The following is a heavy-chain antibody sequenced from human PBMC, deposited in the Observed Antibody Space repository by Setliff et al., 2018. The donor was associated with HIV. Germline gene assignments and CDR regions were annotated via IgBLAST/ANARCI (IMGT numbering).Heavy chain of an antibody. CDR1: GGSFSGYY. CDR2: INHSGST. J-gene: IGHJ6*03. Sequence: PSETLSLTCAVYGGSFSGYYWNWIRQPPGKGLEWIGEINHSGSTNYNPSLKSRVTISVDTSKNQFSLKLSSVTAADTAVYYCARGAIQLWLRSYYYMGVWGKGTTVTVSS. D-gene: IGHD5-18*01. CDR3: ARGAIQLWLRSYYYMGV. V-gene: IGHV4-34*01.